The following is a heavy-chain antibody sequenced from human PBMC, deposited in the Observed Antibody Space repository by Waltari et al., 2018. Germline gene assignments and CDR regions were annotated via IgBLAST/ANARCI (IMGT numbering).Heavy chain of an antibody. J-gene: IGHJ6*02. CDR2: IYYSGST. V-gene: IGHV4-59*01. Sequence: QVQLQESGPGLVKPSETLSLTCTVSGGSISSYYWSWIRPPPGKGLEWIGYIYYSGSTNYNPSLKSRVTISVDTSKNQFSLKLSSVTAADTAVYYCARDPTYYYGSGSSGGKGGMDVWGQGTTVTVSS. CDR3: ARDPTYYYGSGSSGGKGGMDV. CDR1: GGSISSYY. D-gene: IGHD3-10*01.